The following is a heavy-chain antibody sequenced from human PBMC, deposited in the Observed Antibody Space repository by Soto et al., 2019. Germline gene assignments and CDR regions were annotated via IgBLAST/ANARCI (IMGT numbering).Heavy chain of an antibody. V-gene: IGHV3-53*01. CDR3: VRDVGP. CDR1: GSSVRSKY. CDR2: IYTGGTP. Sequence: GGSLRLSCAASGSSVRSKYINWVRQAPGKGLEWLSTIYTGGTPYYADSVRGRFTISRDNSRNTVFLQMNSLAAEDTAIYYCVRDVGPWGQGTLVTVSS. J-gene: IGHJ5*02.